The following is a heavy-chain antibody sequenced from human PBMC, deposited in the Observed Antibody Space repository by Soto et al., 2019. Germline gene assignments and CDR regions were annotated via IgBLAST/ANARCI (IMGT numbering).Heavy chain of an antibody. CDR1: GFTFDDYA. CDR3: AKDCVLRYFDWPNPASGAFDI. CDR2: ISWNSGSI. V-gene: IGHV3-9*01. J-gene: IGHJ3*02. D-gene: IGHD3-9*01. Sequence: GGSLRLSCAASGFTFDDYAMHWVRQAPGKGLEWVSGISWNSGSIGYADSVKGRFTISRDNAKNSLYLQMNSLRAEDTALYYCAKDCVLRYFDWPNPASGAFDIWGQGTMVTVSS.